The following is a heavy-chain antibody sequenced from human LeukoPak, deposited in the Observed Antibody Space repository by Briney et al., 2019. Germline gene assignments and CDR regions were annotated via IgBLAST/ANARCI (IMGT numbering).Heavy chain of an antibody. D-gene: IGHD2-2*03. CDR2: IYPGYSDT. CDR1: GYSFTSYW. J-gene: IGHJ6*03. CDR3: ARVGGYCSSTSCYPYYYYYMDV. V-gene: IGHV5-51*01. Sequence: GEPLKISCKGSGYSFTSYWIGLVRQMPGKGLEWMGIIYPGYSDTRYSPSFQGQVTISADKSILTAYLQWSSLKAWDTAMYYCARVGGYCSSTSCYPYYYYYMDVWGKGTTVTVSS.